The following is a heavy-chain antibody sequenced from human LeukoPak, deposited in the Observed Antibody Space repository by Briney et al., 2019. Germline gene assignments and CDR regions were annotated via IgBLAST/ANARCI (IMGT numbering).Heavy chain of an antibody. V-gene: IGHV3-23*01. J-gene: IGHJ4*02. CDR3: AKVGYYYGSGSPSYFDY. D-gene: IGHD3-10*01. CDR1: GFTFSSYA. Sequence: AGGSLRLPCAASGFTFSSYAMSWVRQAPGKGLEWVSAISGSGGSTYYADSVKGRFTISRDNSKNTLYLQMNSLRAEDTAVYYCAKVGYYYGSGSPSYFDYWGQGTLVTVSS. CDR2: ISGSGGST.